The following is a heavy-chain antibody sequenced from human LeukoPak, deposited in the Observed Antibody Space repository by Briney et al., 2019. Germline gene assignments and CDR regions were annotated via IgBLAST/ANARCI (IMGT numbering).Heavy chain of an antibody. J-gene: IGHJ6*03. CDR2: ISAYNGNT. D-gene: IGHD1-1*01. CDR3: ATDREGTYYCYYFLPV. CDR1: GYTFTSYG. Sequence: ASVNVSFKSSGYTFTSYGISWVRQAPGQGREGMGWISAYNGNTNYAQKLQGRGTMTTDTSTSTAYIGLRSLRSDDTAVYYCATDREGTYYCYYFLPVWGKRPTLTVSS. V-gene: IGHV1-18*01.